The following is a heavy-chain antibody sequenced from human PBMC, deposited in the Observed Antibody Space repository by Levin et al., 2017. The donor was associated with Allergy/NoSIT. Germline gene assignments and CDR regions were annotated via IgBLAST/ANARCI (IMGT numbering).Heavy chain of an antibody. V-gene: IGHV4-39*07. D-gene: IGHD2-2*02. CDR3: ARVMSAISASGPEY. Sequence: SETLSLTCTVSGGSISSSSYQWGWIRQSPGKGLEWIGNIYYSGSTSYNPSLKNRVTISLDTSKNQFFLKLTSVTAAETAVYYCARVMSAISASGPEYLGQGSQVTVSS. CDR2: IYYSGST. J-gene: IGHJ4*02. CDR1: GGSISSSSYQ.